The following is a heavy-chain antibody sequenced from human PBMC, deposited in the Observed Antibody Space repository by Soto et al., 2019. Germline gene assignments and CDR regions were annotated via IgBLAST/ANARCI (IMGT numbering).Heavy chain of an antibody. D-gene: IGHD1-26*01. CDR3: AREPGRWTFDY. V-gene: IGHV1-3*01. CDR2: INAGNGNT. J-gene: IGHJ4*02. Sequence: QVQLVQSGAEVKKPGASVKVSCKASGYTFTSYAMHWVRQAPGQRLEWMGWINAGNGNTKYSQKFQGRVTITRDTSARTAYMELSSLRSEDTAVYYCAREPGRWTFDYWGQGTLVTVSS. CDR1: GYTFTSYA.